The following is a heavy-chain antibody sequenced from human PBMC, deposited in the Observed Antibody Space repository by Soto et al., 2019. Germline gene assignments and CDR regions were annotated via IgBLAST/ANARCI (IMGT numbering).Heavy chain of an antibody. CDR2: IKQDGSEK. V-gene: IGHV3-7*01. CDR1: GFTFSSYW. J-gene: IGHJ5*02. D-gene: IGHD2-2*01. Sequence: GGSLRLSCAASGFTFSSYWMSWVRQAPGKGLEWVANIKQDGSEKYYVESVKGRVSISRDNAKNLLYLQMNSLRAEDTAVYYCAREGDIVVVPAASNWFDPWGQGTLVTVSS. CDR3: AREGDIVVVPAASNWFDP.